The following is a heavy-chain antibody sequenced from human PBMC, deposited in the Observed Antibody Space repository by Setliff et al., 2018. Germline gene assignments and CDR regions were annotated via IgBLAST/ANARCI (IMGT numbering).Heavy chain of an antibody. D-gene: IGHD3-10*01. CDR3: ARATAYYGSRSYYAFDF. V-gene: IGHV3-20*04. CDR1: QFTFDDYG. J-gene: IGHJ4*02. CDR2: ISWNGGIT. Sequence: RPGGSLRLSCAASQFTFDDYGMAWVRQAPGKGLEWVSGISWNGGITGYGDSVKGRFTISRDNAENSLYLQMNSLRGEDTAFYFCARATAYYGSRSYYAFDFWGQGTQVTVSS.